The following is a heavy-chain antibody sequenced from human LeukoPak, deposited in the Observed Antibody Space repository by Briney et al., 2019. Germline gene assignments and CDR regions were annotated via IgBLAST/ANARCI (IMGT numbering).Heavy chain of an antibody. CDR2: IYPGDSDT. CDR1: GYSFTSYW. V-gene: IGHV5-51*01. J-gene: IGHJ4*02. Sequence: GESLKISCKGSGYSFTSYWIGWVRQMPGKGLEWMGIIYPGDSDTRYSPSFQGQVAISADKSIGTAYLQWSSLRASDTAMYYCARPLSSSGSYNYWGQGTLVTVSS. D-gene: IGHD1-26*01. CDR3: ARPLSSSGSYNY.